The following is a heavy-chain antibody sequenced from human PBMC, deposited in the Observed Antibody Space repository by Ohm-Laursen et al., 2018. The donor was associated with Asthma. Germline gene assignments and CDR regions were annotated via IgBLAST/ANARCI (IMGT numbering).Heavy chain of an antibody. CDR3: AKDGSYYLYY. V-gene: IGHV3-30*18. D-gene: IGHD1-26*01. CDR1: VFTSSSHG. Sequence: SLRLSCAAVVFTSSSHGIHWVRQAPGNGLERVAVISYDGSNKYYADSVKGRFTISRDNSKNTLYLQMNSLRAEDTAVYYCAKDGSYYLYYWGQGTLVTVSS. J-gene: IGHJ4*02. CDR2: ISYDGSNK.